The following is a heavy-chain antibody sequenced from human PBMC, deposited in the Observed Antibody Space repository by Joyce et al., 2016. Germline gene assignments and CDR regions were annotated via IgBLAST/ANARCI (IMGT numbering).Heavy chain of an antibody. Sequence: EVYLVESGGGLVQPGGSLSFSCAASGFSFRYFWMDWVRQAPGKGLEWVAQINEDGNEKNYRYSLRGRFTISRDNAKNSVDLQINSLRFEDTAVYYCTRGSGTGWFDPWGQGTLVTVSS. J-gene: IGHJ5*02. CDR3: TRGSGTGWFDP. CDR1: GFSFRYFW. V-gene: IGHV3-7*03. D-gene: IGHD6-13*01. CDR2: INEDGNEK.